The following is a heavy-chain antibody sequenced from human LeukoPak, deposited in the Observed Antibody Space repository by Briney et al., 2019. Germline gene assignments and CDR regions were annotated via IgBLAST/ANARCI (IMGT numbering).Heavy chain of an antibody. V-gene: IGHV4-34*01. D-gene: IGHD6-6*01. Sequence: SETLSLTCAVYGGSFSGYYWSWIRQPPGKGLEWIGEINHSGSTNYNPSLKSRVTISVDTSKNQFPLKLSSVTAAETAVYYCARGNRVSIAARPDWFDPWGQGTLVTVSS. CDR2: INHSGST. J-gene: IGHJ5*02. CDR3: ARGNRVSIAARPDWFDP. CDR1: GGSFSGYY.